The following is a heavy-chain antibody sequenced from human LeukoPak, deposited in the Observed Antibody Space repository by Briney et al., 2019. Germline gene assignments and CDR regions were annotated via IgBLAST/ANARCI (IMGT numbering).Heavy chain of an antibody. D-gene: IGHD2-2*01. CDR2: ISAYNGNT. CDR3: ARDFGDIVVVPAALGSNWFDP. CDR1: GGTFSSYA. J-gene: IGHJ5*02. Sequence: ASVKVSCKASGGTFSSYAISWVRQAPGQGLEWMGWISAYNGNTNYAQKLQGRVTMTTGTSTSTAYMELRSLRSDDTAVYYCARDFGDIVVVPAALGSNWFDPWGQGTLVTVSS. V-gene: IGHV1-18*01.